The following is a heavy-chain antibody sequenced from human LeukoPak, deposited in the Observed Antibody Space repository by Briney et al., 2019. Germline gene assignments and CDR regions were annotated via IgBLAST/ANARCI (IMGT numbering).Heavy chain of an antibody. CDR3: EIISSSFDY. D-gene: IGHD6-6*01. Sequence: GGSLRLSCAASGFTVSSNYMNWVRQAPGKGLEWVSIIYSGGSTYYADSVKGRFTISRDTSKNTLYLQMNSLRAEDTAVYYCEIISSSFDYWGQGTLVTVSS. CDR1: GFTVSSNY. J-gene: IGHJ4*02. CDR2: IYSGGST. V-gene: IGHV3-53*05.